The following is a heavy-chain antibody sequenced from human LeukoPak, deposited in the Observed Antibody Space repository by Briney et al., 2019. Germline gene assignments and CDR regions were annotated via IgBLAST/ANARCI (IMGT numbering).Heavy chain of an antibody. CDR2: IYHSGST. J-gene: IGHJ4*02. V-gene: IGHV4-34*01. Sequence: SETLSLTCAVYGGSFSGYYWSWIRQPPGKGLEWIGEIYHSGSTNYNPSLKSRVTISVDKSKNQFSLKLSSVTAADTAVYYCARVAGYSSSWYYWGQGTLVTVSS. CDR3: ARVAGYSSSWYY. D-gene: IGHD6-13*01. CDR1: GGSFSGYY.